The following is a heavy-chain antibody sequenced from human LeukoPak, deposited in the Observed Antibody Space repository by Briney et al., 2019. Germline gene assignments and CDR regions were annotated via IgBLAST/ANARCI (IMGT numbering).Heavy chain of an antibody. CDR1: GFTFRDYT. CDR3: KQKTAYEILTGYHTPDY. J-gene: IGHJ4*02. Sequence: GVSLRLSCAASGFTFRDYTMNWARQAPGKRLEWVSASDKSGTYIKYADSVKGRFTVSRDNAKNSVFLQMNSLRVEDTAVFFFKQKTAYEILTGYHTPDYWGQGTLVTVSS. D-gene: IGHD3-9*01. V-gene: IGHV3-21*01. CDR2: SDKSGTYI.